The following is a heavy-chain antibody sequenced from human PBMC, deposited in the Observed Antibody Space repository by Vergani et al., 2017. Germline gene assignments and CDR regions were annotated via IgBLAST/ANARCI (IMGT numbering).Heavy chain of an antibody. D-gene: IGHD4-17*01. CDR1: GYTFTGYY. V-gene: IGHV1-2*02. Sequence: QVQLVQSGAEVKKPGASVKVSCKASGYTFTGYYMHWVRQAPGQGLEWMGWINPNSGGTNYAQKFQGRVTMTRDTSISTAYMELSRLRSDDTAVYYCATLTTVTTGYHYYYYMDVWGKGTTVTVSS. CDR3: ATLTTVTTGYHYYYYMDV. CDR2: INPNSGGT. J-gene: IGHJ6*03.